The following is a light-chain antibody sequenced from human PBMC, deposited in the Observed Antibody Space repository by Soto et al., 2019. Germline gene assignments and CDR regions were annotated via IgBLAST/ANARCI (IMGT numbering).Light chain of an antibody. CDR3: QQYGGSPWYT. Sequence: EIVLTQSPGTLSLSPGERATLSCRASQSVSSNYLAWYQQKPGQAPRLLIYGASTRATGIPDRFSGSGSGTDFTLTISGLEPDDFAVYYCQQYGGSPWYTVGRGTKVEIK. CDR1: QSVSSNY. CDR2: GAS. V-gene: IGKV3-20*01. J-gene: IGKJ2*01.